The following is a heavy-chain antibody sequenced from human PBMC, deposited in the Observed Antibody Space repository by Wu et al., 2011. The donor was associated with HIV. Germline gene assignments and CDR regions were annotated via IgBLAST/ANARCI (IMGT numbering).Heavy chain of an antibody. CDR3: ARDDSSGWPEGFDY. CDR2: MNPNSGNT. V-gene: IGHV1-8*02. J-gene: IGHJ4*02. D-gene: IGHD6-19*01. Sequence: QVQLVQSGAEVKKPGSSVKVSCKASGYTFISYDINWVRQATGQGLEWMGWMNPNSGNTGYAQKFQGRVTMTRNTSISTAYMELRSLRSDDTAVYYCARDDSSGWPEGFDYWGQGTLVTVSS. CDR1: GYTFISYD.